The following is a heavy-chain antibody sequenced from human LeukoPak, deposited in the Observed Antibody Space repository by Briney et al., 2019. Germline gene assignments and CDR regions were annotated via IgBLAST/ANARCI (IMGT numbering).Heavy chain of an antibody. D-gene: IGHD1-14*01. CDR3: ARGDRNSYYYMDV. V-gene: IGHV3-53*01. Sequence: GGSLRLSCAASGFTVSSNYMSWVRQAPGKGLEWVSVIYSGGSKYYADSVKGRFTISRDKSKKTLSLQMNSLRAEDTAVYYCARGDRNSYYYMDVWGKGTTVTVSS. CDR1: GFTVSSNY. J-gene: IGHJ6*03. CDR2: IYSGGSK.